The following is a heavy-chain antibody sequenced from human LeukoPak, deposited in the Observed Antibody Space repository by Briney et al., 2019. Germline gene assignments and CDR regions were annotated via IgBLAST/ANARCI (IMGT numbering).Heavy chain of an antibody. Sequence: LPGGSLRLSCAASGFTLTSYAMSWVRQAPGKGLEWVSAISGSGDSTYYADSVKGRFTISRDISKNTLYLQMDSLRPEDTAVYYCAKGMNYYGSAYGMDVWGQGTTVTVS. CDR2: ISGSGDST. J-gene: IGHJ6*02. CDR1: GFTLTSYA. CDR3: AKGMNYYGSAYGMDV. V-gene: IGHV3-23*01. D-gene: IGHD3-10*01.